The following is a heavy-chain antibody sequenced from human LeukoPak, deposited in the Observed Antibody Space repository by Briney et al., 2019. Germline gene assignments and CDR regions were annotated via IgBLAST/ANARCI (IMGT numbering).Heavy chain of an antibody. Sequence: PGGSLRLSRAASGFTFSAHAMSWARQPPGKGLEWVSAISGSNGRTHYADSLRGRFSISRDNSKNTLYLQMNSLRADDTAVYYCAKDVLHDGSVYYANYLDSWGHGTLVTVSS. V-gene: IGHV3-23*01. D-gene: IGHD3-22*01. CDR2: ISGSNGRT. J-gene: IGHJ5*01. CDR1: GFTFSAHA. CDR3: AKDVLHDGSVYYANYLDS.